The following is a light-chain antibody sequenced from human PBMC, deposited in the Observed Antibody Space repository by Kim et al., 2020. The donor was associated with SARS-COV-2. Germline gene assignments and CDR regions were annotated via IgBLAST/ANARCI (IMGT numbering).Light chain of an antibody. CDR1: SLRYYF. J-gene: IGLJ2*01. CDR2: AKN. V-gene: IGLV3-19*01. CDR3: NSRDISGHHLVL. Sequence: LGQTVTITCQGDSLRYYFPSWYQQRPGQAPTLVIYAKNTRPSGIPDRFSGSRSANTASLTITGAQAVDEAVYYCNSRDISGHHLVLFGGGTKLTVL.